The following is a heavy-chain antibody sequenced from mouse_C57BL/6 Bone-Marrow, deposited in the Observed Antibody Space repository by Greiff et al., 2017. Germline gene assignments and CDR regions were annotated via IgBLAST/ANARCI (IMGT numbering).Heavy chain of an antibody. J-gene: IGHJ4*01. V-gene: IGHV1-9*01. D-gene: IGHD1-1*02. CDR1: GYTFTGYW. CDR2: ILPGSGST. Sequence: QVQLQHSGAELMKPGASVKLSCKASGYTFTGYWIEWVKQRPGHGLEWIGEILPGSGSTNYTEKFKGKATFTADTSSNTAYMQLSRLTTEDSAIYCCARWWYAMDYWGQGTSVTGSS. CDR3: ARWWYAMDY.